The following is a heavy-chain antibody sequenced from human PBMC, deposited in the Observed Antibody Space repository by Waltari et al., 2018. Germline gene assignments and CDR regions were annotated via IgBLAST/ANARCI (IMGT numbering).Heavy chain of an antibody. CDR1: GFPLGNFW. D-gene: IGHD3-3*01. CDR2: VDGEETRT. J-gene: IGHJ6*02. V-gene: IGHV3-74*01. CDR3: ARDWRNLGMDV. Sequence: EVQMVESGGGLVQPGGSLRLSCEASGFPLGNFWVYWVRQGPGQGLMHVSGVDGEETRTRYANAVRGRFTMSRDNAKNAVYLQRTSLRDEDTALYYCARDWRNLGMDVWGQGTTVTVSS.